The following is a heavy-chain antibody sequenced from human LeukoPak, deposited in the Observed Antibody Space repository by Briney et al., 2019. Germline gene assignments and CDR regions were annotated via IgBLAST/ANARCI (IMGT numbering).Heavy chain of an antibody. CDR3: ASEYYYDCSGYYSDY. Sequence: PGGSLRLSCAASGFTFSSYSMNWVRQAPGKGLEWVSYISSSSSTIYYADSVKGRFTISRDNAKNSLYLQMNSLRDEDTAVYYCASEYYYDCSGYYSDYWGQGTLVTVSS. CDR1: GFTFSSYS. CDR2: ISSSSSTI. D-gene: IGHD3-22*01. J-gene: IGHJ4*02. V-gene: IGHV3-48*02.